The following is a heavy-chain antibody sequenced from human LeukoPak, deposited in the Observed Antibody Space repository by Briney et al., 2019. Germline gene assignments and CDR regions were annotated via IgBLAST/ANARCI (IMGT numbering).Heavy chain of an antibody. CDR1: GYTFTNYD. Sequence: ASVKVSCKXSGYTFTNYDINWVRQATGQGLEWMGWMNPNGGNTGYSQKFQGRIIMTRNTSTSTAYIELSSLRSEDTAVYYCARDYYFDSNGYFNFDFWGQGALVTVSS. CDR2: MNPNGGNT. CDR3: ARDYYFDSNGYFNFDF. D-gene: IGHD3-22*01. V-gene: IGHV1-8*02. J-gene: IGHJ4*02.